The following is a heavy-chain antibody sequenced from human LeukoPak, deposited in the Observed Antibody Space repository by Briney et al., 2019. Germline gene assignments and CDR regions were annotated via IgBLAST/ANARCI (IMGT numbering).Heavy chain of an antibody. CDR1: GFTFSSYA. V-gene: IGHV3-23*01. CDR3: ARGGDGYNEGPYYFDY. CDR2: ISGSGGST. D-gene: IGHD5-24*01. J-gene: IGHJ4*02. Sequence: PGGSLRLSCAASGFTFSSYAMSWVRQAPGKGLEWVSAISGSGGSTYYADSVRGRFTISRDSSKNTLYLQMNSLRAEDTAVYYCARGGDGYNEGPYYFDYWGQGTLVTVSS.